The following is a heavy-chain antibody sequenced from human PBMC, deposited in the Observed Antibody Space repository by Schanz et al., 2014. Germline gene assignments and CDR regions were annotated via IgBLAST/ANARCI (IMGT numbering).Heavy chain of an antibody. CDR1: GFTFSSYA. Sequence: EVQLVESGGGLVKPGGSLRLSCAASGFTFSSYAMSWVRQAPGKGLEWVSALSGSGGSTYYADSVKGRFTISRDNSKNTLYLQMNSLRAEDTAVYYCARANYRRKINFDYWGRGTLVTVSS. CDR2: LSGSGGST. J-gene: IGHJ4*02. V-gene: IGHV3-23*04. CDR3: ARANYRRKINFDY. D-gene: IGHD3-10*01.